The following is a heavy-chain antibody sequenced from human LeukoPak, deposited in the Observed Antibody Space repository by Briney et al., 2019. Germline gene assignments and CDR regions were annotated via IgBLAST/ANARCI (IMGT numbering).Heavy chain of an antibody. Sequence: GASVKVSCKASGYTFTSYGISWVRQAPGQGLEWMGWISAYNGNTNYAQKLQGRVTMTTDTSTSTAYMELRSLRAEDTAVYYCAKGEAKGGIWFDPWGQGTLVTVSS. CDR3: AKGEAKGGIWFDP. CDR2: ISAYNGNT. D-gene: IGHD3-16*01. V-gene: IGHV1-18*01. CDR1: GYTFTSYG. J-gene: IGHJ5*02.